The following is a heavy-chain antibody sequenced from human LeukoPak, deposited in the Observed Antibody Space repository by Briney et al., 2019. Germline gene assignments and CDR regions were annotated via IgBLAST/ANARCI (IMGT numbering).Heavy chain of an antibody. CDR1: GFTFSSYA. V-gene: IGHV3-64*01. CDR2: ISSNGGST. Sequence: GGSLRLSCAGSGFTFSSYAMHWVRQAPGKGLEYVSGISSNGGSTYHANSVKGRFTISRDNSKNTLYLQMGSLRAEDMALYYCAREYCTNGVCYKRFDYWGQGTVVTVSS. J-gene: IGHJ4*02. D-gene: IGHD2-8*01. CDR3: AREYCTNGVCYKRFDY.